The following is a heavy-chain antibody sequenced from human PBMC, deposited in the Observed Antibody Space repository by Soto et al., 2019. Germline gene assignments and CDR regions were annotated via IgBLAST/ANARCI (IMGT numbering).Heavy chain of an antibody. CDR1: GFIFSNYN. Sequence: EVQLVESGGGLVKPGGSLRLSCAASGFIFSNYNMNWVRQAPGKGLEWVSSISSSSNYIYYADSMKGRFTISRDNTKNSLFLQMNSLRADDTAVYYCARDDGAMALNFDYWGQGTLVTVSS. V-gene: IGHV3-21*01. J-gene: IGHJ4*02. CDR3: ARDDGAMALNFDY. CDR2: ISSSSNYI. D-gene: IGHD5-18*01.